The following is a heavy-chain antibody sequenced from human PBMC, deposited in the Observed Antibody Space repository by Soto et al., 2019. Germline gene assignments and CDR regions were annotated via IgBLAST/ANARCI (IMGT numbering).Heavy chain of an antibody. Sequence: VGSLRLSCAASGFTFSSYAMSWVRQAPGKGLEWVSAISGSGGSTYYADSVKGRFTISRDNSKNTLYLQMNSLRAEDTAVYYCAKVMQVVVAATDAFDIWGQGTMVTVSS. D-gene: IGHD2-15*01. CDR2: ISGSGGST. CDR1: GFTFSSYA. V-gene: IGHV3-23*01. J-gene: IGHJ3*02. CDR3: AKVMQVVVAATDAFDI.